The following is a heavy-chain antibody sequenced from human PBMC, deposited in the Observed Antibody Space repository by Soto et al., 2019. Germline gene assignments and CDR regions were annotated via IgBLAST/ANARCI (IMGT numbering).Heavy chain of an antibody. J-gene: IGHJ3*02. V-gene: IGHV4-4*02. CDR1: GGSISSSNW. Sequence: SETLSLTCAVSGGSISSSNWWSWVRQPPGKGLEGIGEIYHSGSTNYNPSLKSRVTISVDKSKNQFSLKLSSVTAADTAVYYCASAQMTSAFDIWGQGTMVTVSS. CDR3: ASAQMTSAFDI. CDR2: IYHSGST.